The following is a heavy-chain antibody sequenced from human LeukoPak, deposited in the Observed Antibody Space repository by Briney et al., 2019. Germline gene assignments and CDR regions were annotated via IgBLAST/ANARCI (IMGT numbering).Heavy chain of an antibody. V-gene: IGHV4-34*01. CDR3: ARHHFLSGSYFVWFDP. D-gene: IGHD1-26*01. Sequence: SETLSLTCAVYGGSFSGYYWSWLRQPPGKGLEWIGSVYYRGSTYYHPSLKSRVTISIDTSKNQFSVKLSSVTAADTAVYYCARHHFLSGSYFVWFDPWGQGTLVTVSS. CDR2: VYYRGST. J-gene: IGHJ5*02. CDR1: GGSFSGYY.